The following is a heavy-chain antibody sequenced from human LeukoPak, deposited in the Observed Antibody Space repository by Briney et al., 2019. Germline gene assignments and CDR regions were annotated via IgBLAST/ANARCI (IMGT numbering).Heavy chain of an antibody. V-gene: IGHV3-23*01. J-gene: IGHJ4*02. CDR1: GFTFSTYA. D-gene: IGHD6-6*01. Sequence: WGSLTCTCAASGFTFSTYAMSWVRQAPGKGLEWVSAIIDGGGSTFYADSVKGRFTISRDNSKNTLYLQMNSLRAEDTAVYYCAKRYYSSSRTSYYFDNWGQ. CDR2: IIDGGGST. CDR3: AKRYYSSSRTSYYFDN.